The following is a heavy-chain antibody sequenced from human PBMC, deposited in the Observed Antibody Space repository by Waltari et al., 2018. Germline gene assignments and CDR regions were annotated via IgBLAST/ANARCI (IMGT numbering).Heavy chain of an antibody. CDR2: SYFAGST. D-gene: IGHD6-13*01. V-gene: IGHV4-39*07. Sequence: QLQLRESGPGLLKPSETLSLTCSVSGDSIGSGYYYWGWIRQAPGKGLEWIGSSYFAGSTYYNPALKGRLTISVDTSKNQFSLRLGAVTAADTAVYYCAREVGGSSWSTTPRGDAFDIWGQGTMVTVSS. CDR1: GDSIGSGYYY. CDR3: AREVGGSSWSTTPRGDAFDI. J-gene: IGHJ3*02.